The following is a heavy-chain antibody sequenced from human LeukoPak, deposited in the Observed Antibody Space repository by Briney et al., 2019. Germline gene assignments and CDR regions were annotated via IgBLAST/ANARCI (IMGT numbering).Heavy chain of an antibody. V-gene: IGHV5-51*01. Sequence: GESLKISCKGSGYSFTNYWIGWVRQMPGKGLEWMGIIYPGDSDTRYSPSFQGQVTISADKSISTAYLQWSSLKASDSAIYYCARRGHSGSFLDSFDIWGQGTMVTVSS. CDR2: IYPGDSDT. J-gene: IGHJ3*02. CDR1: GYSFTNYW. D-gene: IGHD5-12*01. CDR3: ARRGHSGSFLDSFDI.